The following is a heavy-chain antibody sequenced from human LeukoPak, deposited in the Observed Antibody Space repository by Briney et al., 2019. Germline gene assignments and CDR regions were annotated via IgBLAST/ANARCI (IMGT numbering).Heavy chain of an antibody. CDR1: GFSFDDHA. Sequence: PGGSLRLSCAVSGFSFDDHAMHWVRQAPGKGLEWVSLINWDGSLIYYGDSVRGRFTISRDNSKNSLFLQMHSLRAEDSAFYYCARDMTAHSSAVSGVPGDYWGQGTLVTVSS. CDR3: ARDMTAHSSAVSGVPGDY. CDR2: INWDGSLI. J-gene: IGHJ4*02. V-gene: IGHV3-43D*03. D-gene: IGHD2-21*02.